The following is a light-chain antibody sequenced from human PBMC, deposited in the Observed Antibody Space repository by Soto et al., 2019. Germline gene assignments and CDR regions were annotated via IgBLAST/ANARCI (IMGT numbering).Light chain of an antibody. CDR2: AAS. Sequence: AIHMTQSPSSFSASTGDTITITCRASQSISTNSAWYQQKPGKAPKVLIFAASTLQSGVPSRFSGSGSGTDFTLTISCLQSEDFASYYCQQYYSYPLTFGGGTKVEIK. V-gene: IGKV1-8*01. J-gene: IGKJ4*01. CDR1: QSISTN. CDR3: QQYYSYPLT.